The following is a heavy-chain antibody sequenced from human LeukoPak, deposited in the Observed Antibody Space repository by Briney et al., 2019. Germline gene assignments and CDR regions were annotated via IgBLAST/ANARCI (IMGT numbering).Heavy chain of an antibody. V-gene: IGHV3-21*01. D-gene: IGHD6-13*01. CDR1: GFTFSSYS. Sequence: PGGSLRLSCAASGFTFSSYSMNWVRQAPGKGPEWVSSISSSSSYIYYADSVKGRFTISRDNAENSLYMQMNSLRAEDTAVYYCARDARISAGGTDYWGQGTLVTVSS. J-gene: IGHJ4*02. CDR2: ISSSSSYI. CDR3: ARDARISAGGTDY.